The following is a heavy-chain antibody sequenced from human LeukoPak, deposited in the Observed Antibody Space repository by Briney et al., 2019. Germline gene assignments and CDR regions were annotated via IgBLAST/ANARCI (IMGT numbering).Heavy chain of an antibody. V-gene: IGHV3-21*01. J-gene: IGHJ3*02. CDR1: GFTFSSYS. Sequence: SGGSLRLSCAASGFTFSSYSMNWVRQAPGKGLEWVSSISSSSSYIYYADSVKGRFTISRDNAKNSLYLQMNSPRAEDTAVYYCARSLTYYDILTGYYHEAFDIWGQGTMVTVSS. D-gene: IGHD3-9*01. CDR2: ISSSSSYI. CDR3: ARSLTYYDILTGYYHEAFDI.